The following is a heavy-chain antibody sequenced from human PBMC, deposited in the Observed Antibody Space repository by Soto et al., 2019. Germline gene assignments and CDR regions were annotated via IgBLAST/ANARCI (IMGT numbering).Heavy chain of an antibody. CDR3: ARTSAAGKYYDGMDV. CDR1: GFSFTTYG. J-gene: IGHJ6*02. Sequence: GESLKISCKGSGFSFTTYGIAGWRQMPGKGLEWMGIIYPGDSKTTYSPSFQGQVTISADKSISTAYLQWSSLKASDTAMYYCARTSAAGKYYDGMDVWGQGTTVTVSS. D-gene: IGHD6-13*01. V-gene: IGHV5-51*01. CDR2: IYPGDSKT.